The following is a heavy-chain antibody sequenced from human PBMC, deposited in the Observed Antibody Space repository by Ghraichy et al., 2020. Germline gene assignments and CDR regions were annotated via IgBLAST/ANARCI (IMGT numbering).Heavy chain of an antibody. J-gene: IGHJ6*02. CDR1: GFTFSSYN. CDR3: ARASSVRRFYYNDGLDV. CDR2: ISSSSRSI. Sequence: GGSLRLSCVGSGFTFSSYNMHWVRQSPGKGLEWVSYISSSSRSIFYADSVKGRFTISRDNAHNSLFLQMSSLRDEDTAVYYCARASSVRRFYYNDGLDVWGQGTTVTVSS. D-gene: IGHD3-10*01. V-gene: IGHV3-48*02.